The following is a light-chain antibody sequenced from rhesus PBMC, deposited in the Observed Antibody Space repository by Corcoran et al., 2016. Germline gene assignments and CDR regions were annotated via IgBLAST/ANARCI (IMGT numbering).Light chain of an antibody. CDR2: GAS. V-gene: IGKV3S9*01. CDR1: QSVSSY. CDR3: QQYNNWNS. J-gene: IGKJ2*01. Sequence: EIVMTQSPATLSLSPGERATLSCRASQSVSSYVAWYQKKPGQAPRPLIYGASSRANGIPDRVSGSGSGTDFTLIISSLEPEDVGVYYCQQYNNWNSFGQGTKVEIK.